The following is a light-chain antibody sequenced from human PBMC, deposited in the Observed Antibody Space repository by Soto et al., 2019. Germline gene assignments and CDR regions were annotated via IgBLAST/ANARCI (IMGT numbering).Light chain of an antibody. J-gene: IGKJ4*01. CDR3: QQSYDTPPT. CDR2: VAS. CDR1: QSISNY. V-gene: IGKV1-39*01. Sequence: IQMTRSPSSLSWSLVDRVSITCRASQSISNYLNWYQHKPGKAPSLLIYVASTLQRGAPSRFSGSGSGTHFTLTISSLQPEDFATYYCQQSYDTPPTFGGGTKVDIK.